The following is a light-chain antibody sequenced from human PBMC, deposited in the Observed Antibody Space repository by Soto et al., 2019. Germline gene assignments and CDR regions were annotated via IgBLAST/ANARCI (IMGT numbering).Light chain of an antibody. V-gene: IGKV3-20*01. CDR3: QQDGISPHT. CDR1: QSINSNY. Sequence: EIVLTQSPGTLSLSPGERATLSCRASQSINSNYLAWYQQKPGQVPRPLIYGASIRAAVVPGRLSGSGSGTDFTLTISRLKPEYYAAYYCQQDGISPHTFGQGTKLEIK. CDR2: GAS. J-gene: IGKJ2*01.